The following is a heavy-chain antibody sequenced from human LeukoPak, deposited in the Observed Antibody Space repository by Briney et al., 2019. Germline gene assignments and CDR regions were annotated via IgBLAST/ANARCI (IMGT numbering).Heavy chain of an antibody. CDR3: ARGLAPQCSGGSCYPAPTWFDP. V-gene: IGHV3-21*01. D-gene: IGHD2-15*01. CDR1: GFTFSSYS. J-gene: IGHJ5*02. CDR2: ISSSSSYI. Sequence: GGSLRLSCAASGFTFSSYSMNWVRQAPGKGLEWVSSISSSSSYIYYADSVKGRFTISRDNAKNSLYLQMNSLRAEDTAVYYCARGLAPQCSGGSCYPAPTWFDPWGQGTLVTVSS.